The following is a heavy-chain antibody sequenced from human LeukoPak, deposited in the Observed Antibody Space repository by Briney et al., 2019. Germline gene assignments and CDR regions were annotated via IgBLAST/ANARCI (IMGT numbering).Heavy chain of an antibody. CDR1: EYSFTSYW. V-gene: IGHV5-51*01. J-gene: IGHJ6*03. Sequence: GESLKISCKGSEYSFTSYWIGWVRQMPGKGLEWMGLIYPGDSDTRYSPSFQGQVTISADKSISTAYLQWSSLKASDTAMYYCARHFSEAAAGFKYYYYYYMDVWGKGTTVTVSS. CDR3: ARHFSEAAAGFKYYYYYYMDV. D-gene: IGHD6-13*01. CDR2: IYPGDSDT.